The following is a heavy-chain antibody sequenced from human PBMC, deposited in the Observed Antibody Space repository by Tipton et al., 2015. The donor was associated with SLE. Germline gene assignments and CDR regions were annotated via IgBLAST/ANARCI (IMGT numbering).Heavy chain of an antibody. V-gene: IGHV4-30-4*01. D-gene: IGHD2-15*01. CDR3: AGSCSGGSCSY. J-gene: IGHJ4*02. Sequence: LRLSCTVSGVSISSGDYYWSWIRQPPGKGLEWVGYIYYSGSTYYNPSLKSRVTISVATSKNQFSLKLSSVTAADTAVYYCAGSCSGGSCSYWGQGTLVTVS. CDR1: GVSISSGDYY. CDR2: IYYSGST.